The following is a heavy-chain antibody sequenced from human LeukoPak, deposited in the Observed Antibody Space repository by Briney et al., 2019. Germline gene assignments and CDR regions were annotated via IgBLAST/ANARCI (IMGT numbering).Heavy chain of an antibody. CDR3: ARAPRDTLNWFDP. V-gene: IGHV4-39*07. CDR2: IYYSGST. J-gene: IGHJ5*02. Sequence: SETLSLTCTVSGDSISGSSYYWGWIRQPPGKGLEWIGSIYYSGSTYYNPSLKSRVTISVDTSKNQFSLKLSSVTVADTAVYYCARAPRDTLNWFDPWGQGTLVTVSS. CDR1: GDSISGSSYY. D-gene: IGHD5-18*01.